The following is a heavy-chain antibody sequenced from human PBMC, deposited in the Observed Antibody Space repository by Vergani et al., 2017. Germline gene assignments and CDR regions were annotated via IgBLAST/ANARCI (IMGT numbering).Heavy chain of an antibody. Sequence: QLQLQESGPGLVKPSETLSLTCTVSGGSISSSSYYWGWIRQPPGKGLEWIGSIYYSGSTNYNPSLKSRVTISVDPSKNQFSLKLSSVTAADTAVYYCARVFSGGYYGSGSWLPYYYYYMDVWGKGTTVTVSS. V-gene: IGHV4-39*07. J-gene: IGHJ6*03. D-gene: IGHD3-10*01. CDR1: GGSISSSSYY. CDR3: ARVFSGGYYGSGSWLPYYYYYMDV. CDR2: IYYSGST.